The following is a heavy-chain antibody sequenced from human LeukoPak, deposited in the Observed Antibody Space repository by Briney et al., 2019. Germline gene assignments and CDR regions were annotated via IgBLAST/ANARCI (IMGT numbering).Heavy chain of an antibody. CDR3: ARGGSVVVGATDFDF. Sequence: SETLSLTCTVSGGSISSYYWSWIRQAPGKGLEWIGYIDYSGSTNYNPSLKSRVTISVDTSKNQFSLKVSSVTAADTAVYYCARGGSVVVGATDFDFWGQGTLLTVSS. CDR2: IDYSGST. J-gene: IGHJ4*02. CDR1: GGSISSYY. V-gene: IGHV4-59*01. D-gene: IGHD1-26*01.